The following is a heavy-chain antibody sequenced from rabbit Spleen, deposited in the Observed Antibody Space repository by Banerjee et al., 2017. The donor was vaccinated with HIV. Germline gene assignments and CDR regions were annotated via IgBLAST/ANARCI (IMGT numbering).Heavy chain of an antibody. CDR1: GVSFSSNYY. D-gene: IGHD8-1*01. Sequence: QSLEESGGDLVKPGASLTLTCTASGVSFSSNYYMCWVCQAPGKGLEWIACIDTGSSGFTYFASWAKGRFTISKTSSTTVTLQVTSLTAADTATYFCARDSGTSFSSYGMDLWGPGTLVTVS. J-gene: IGHJ6*01. V-gene: IGHV1S40*01. CDR2: IDTGSSGFT. CDR3: ARDSGTSFSSYGMDL.